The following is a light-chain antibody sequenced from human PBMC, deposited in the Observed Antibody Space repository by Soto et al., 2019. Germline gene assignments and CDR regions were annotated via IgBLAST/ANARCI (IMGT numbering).Light chain of an antibody. CDR3: QQYGSSLWT. Sequence: EIVLTQSPGTLSLSPGERATLSCRASQSVSSSYLAWYQQKPGQAPRLLIYGASSRVTGIPDRSSGSGSGTDFTLTINRVESEDLAVYYCQQYGSSLWTFGKGTNVEVK. V-gene: IGKV3-20*01. CDR1: QSVSSSY. J-gene: IGKJ1*01. CDR2: GAS.